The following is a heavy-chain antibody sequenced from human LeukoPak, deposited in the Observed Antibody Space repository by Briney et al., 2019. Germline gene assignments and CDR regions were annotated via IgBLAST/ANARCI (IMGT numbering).Heavy chain of an antibody. Sequence: ASVKVSCKASGYTFTSYAMHWVRQAPGQRLEWMGWINAGNGNTKYSQKFQGRVTITRDTSASTAYMELSSLRSEDTAVYYCARVVDSYGYSWFDPWGQGTLVTVSS. V-gene: IGHV1-3*01. CDR1: GYTFTSYA. J-gene: IGHJ5*02. CDR3: ARVVDSYGYSWFDP. CDR2: INAGNGNT. D-gene: IGHD5-18*01.